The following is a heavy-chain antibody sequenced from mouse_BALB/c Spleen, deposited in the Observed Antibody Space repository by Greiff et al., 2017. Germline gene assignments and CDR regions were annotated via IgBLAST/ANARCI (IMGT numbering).Heavy chain of an antibody. D-gene: IGHD2-2*01. CDR1: GFSLTSYG. V-gene: IGHV2-9*02. J-gene: IGHJ3*01. CDR2: IWAGGST. CDR3: ARDHGYAAWFAY. Sequence: VQLMESGPGLVAPSQSLSLTCTVSGFSLTSYGVHWVRQPPGKGLEWLGVIWAGGSTNYNSALMSRLSISKDNSKSQVFLKMNSLQTDDTAMYYCARDHGYAAWFAYWGQGTLVTVSA.